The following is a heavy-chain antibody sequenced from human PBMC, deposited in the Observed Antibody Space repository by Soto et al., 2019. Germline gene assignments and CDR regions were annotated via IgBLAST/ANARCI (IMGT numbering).Heavy chain of an antibody. CDR2: TSASGGST. J-gene: IGHJ5*02. V-gene: IGHV3-23*01. CDR1: GFTFSSNA. D-gene: IGHD2-15*01. CDR3: AKRGKLRVNWFDP. Sequence: PRGSLTLSCAASGFTFSSNAMRWVRQAPGKGLEWVSATSASGGSTYYADSVKGRFTIYRYNTKNTLYLQMISLRAEDTSVYYCAKRGKLRVNWFDPWGQGTLVTVSS.